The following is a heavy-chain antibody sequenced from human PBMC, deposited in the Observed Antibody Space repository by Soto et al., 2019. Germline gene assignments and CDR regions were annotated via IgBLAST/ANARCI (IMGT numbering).Heavy chain of an antibody. D-gene: IGHD3-10*01. J-gene: IGHJ6*02. CDR1: GFTFSSYS. CDR3: ARDPQGYYSYGSGSYYHARSAGGMDV. Sequence: PGGSLRLSCAASGFTFSSYSMNWVRQAPGKGLEWVSSISSSSSYIYYADSVKGRFTISRDNAKNSLYLQMKSLGAEDTAVYYCARDPQGYYSYGSGSYYHARSAGGMDVWGQGTTVTVSS. V-gene: IGHV3-21*01. CDR2: ISSSSSYI.